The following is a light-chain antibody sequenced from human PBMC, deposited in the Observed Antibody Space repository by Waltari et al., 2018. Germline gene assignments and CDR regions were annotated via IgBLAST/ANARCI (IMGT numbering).Light chain of an antibody. Sequence: QSALTQPASVSGPPGQAITISCTGTSSDVGGYNYVSWYQQHPGQAPKLMIYDVSSRPSGVSNRFSGSKSGNTASLTISGLQAEDEADYYCNSYTTSNTWVFGGGTKLTVL. J-gene: IGLJ3*02. CDR2: DVS. CDR1: SSDVGGYNY. V-gene: IGLV2-14*03. CDR3: NSYTTSNTWV.